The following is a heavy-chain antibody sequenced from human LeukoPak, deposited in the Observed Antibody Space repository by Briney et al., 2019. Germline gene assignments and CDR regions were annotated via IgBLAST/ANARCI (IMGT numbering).Heavy chain of an antibody. CDR2: IYYSGST. J-gene: IGHJ6*03. CDR1: GGSISSSSYY. D-gene: IGHD1-14*01. V-gene: IGHV4-39*01. Sequence: SETLSLTCTVSGGSISSSSYYWGWIRQPPGKGLEWIGSIYYSGSTYYNPSLKSRVTISVDTSKNQFSLKLSSVTAADTAVCYCAGYQRNHPTAPNYYYYYMDVWGKGTTVTVSS. CDR3: AGYQRNHPTAPNYYYYYMDV.